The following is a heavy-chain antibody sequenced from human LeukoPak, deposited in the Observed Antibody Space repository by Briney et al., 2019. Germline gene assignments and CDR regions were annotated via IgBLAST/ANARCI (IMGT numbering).Heavy chain of an antibody. D-gene: IGHD6-13*01. CDR2: IIPILGIA. J-gene: IGHJ4*02. Sequence: SVKVSCKASGGTFSSYAISRVRQAPGQGLEWMGRIIPILGIANYAQKFQGRVTITADKSTSTAYMELSSLRSEDTAVYYCARVLNGGSSSWYWGYWGQGTLVTVSS. CDR1: GGTFSSYA. V-gene: IGHV1-69*04. CDR3: ARVLNGGSSSWYWGY.